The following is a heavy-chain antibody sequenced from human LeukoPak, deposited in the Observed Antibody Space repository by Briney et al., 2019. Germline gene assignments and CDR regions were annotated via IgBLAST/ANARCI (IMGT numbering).Heavy chain of an antibody. Sequence: PSETLSLTCTVSGCSISSYYWSWIRQPPGKGLEWIGYIYYSGSTNYNPSLKSRVTISVDTSKNQFSLKLSSVTAADTAVYYCARFCSSTSCYRYNWFDPWGQGTLVTVSS. V-gene: IGHV4-59*01. CDR1: GCSISSYY. CDR2: IYYSGST. CDR3: ARFCSSTSCYRYNWFDP. D-gene: IGHD2-2*01. J-gene: IGHJ5*02.